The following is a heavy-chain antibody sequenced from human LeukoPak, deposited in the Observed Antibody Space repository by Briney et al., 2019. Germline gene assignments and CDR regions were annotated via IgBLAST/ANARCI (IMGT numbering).Heavy chain of an antibody. CDR1: GGSISNYY. CDR2: IYYTGST. CDR3: ARGPHDDPAYFDY. V-gene: IGHV4-59*01. D-gene: IGHD3-16*01. Sequence: PSETLSLTCTVSGGSISNYYWTWIRQPPGNGLEWIGYIYYTGSTNYNPSLKSRVTISLDTSKDQFSLKLRSVTAADTAVYYCARGPHDDPAYFDYWGQGTLVTVSS. J-gene: IGHJ4*02.